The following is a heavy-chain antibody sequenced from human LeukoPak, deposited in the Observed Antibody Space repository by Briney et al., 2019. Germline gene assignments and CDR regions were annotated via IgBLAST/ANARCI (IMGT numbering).Heavy chain of an antibody. CDR1: GGSISSGGYY. CDR2: IYYSGST. Sequence: PSETLSLTCTVSGGSISSGGYYWSWIRQHPGKGLEWIGYIYYSGSTYYNPSLKSRVTISVDTSKNQFSLKLSSVTAADTAVYYCARVGPSSSWYKGPFDYWGQGTLVTVSS. J-gene: IGHJ4*02. D-gene: IGHD6-13*01. V-gene: IGHV4-31*03. CDR3: ARVGPSSSWYKGPFDY.